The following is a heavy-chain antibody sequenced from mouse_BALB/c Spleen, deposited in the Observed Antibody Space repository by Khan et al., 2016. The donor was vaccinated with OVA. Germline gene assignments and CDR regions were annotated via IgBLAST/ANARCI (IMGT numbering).Heavy chain of an antibody. J-gene: IGHJ2*01. CDR2: INSNGGST. CDR1: GFTFSSYG. V-gene: IGHV5-6-3*01. CDR3: ARLARTIY. Sequence: EVELVESGGGLVQPGGSLKLSCAASGFTFSSYGMSWVRQTPDKRLELVATINSNGGSTYYPASVKGRFTISRDNAKNTLYLQMSSLETEDTAMYYCARLARTIYWGQGTTLTVSS.